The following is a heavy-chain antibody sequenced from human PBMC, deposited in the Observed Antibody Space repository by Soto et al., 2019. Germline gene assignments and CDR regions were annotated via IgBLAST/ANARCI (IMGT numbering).Heavy chain of an antibody. V-gene: IGHV4-34*01. CDR1: GGSFSGYY. J-gene: IGHJ4*02. CDR2: INHSGST. CDR3: ARGWEYCSGGSCYTRRYYFDY. D-gene: IGHD2-15*01. Sequence: SETLSLTGAVYGGSFSGYYWSWIRQPPGKGLEWIGEINHSGSTNYNPSLKSRVTISVDTSKNQFSLKLSSVTSADTAVYYCARGWEYCSGGSCYTRRYYFDYWDQGTMVTVSS.